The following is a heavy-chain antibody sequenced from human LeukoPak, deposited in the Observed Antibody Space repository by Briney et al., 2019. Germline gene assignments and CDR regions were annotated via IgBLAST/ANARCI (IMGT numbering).Heavy chain of an antibody. J-gene: IGHJ4*02. CDR2: MNPNSGNT. CDR1: GYTFTSYD. Sequence: ASVKVSCKASGYTFTSYDINWVRQATGQGLEWMGWMNPNSGNTGYAQKFQGRVTMTRNTSISTAYMELSSLRSEDTAVYYCARITRGWVFWSLGHWGQGTLVTVSS. CDR3: ARITRGWVFWSLGH. V-gene: IGHV1-8*01. D-gene: IGHD3-10*01.